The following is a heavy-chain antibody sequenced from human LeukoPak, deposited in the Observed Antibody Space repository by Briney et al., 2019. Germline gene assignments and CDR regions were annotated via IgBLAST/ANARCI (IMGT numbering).Heavy chain of an antibody. J-gene: IGHJ5*02. CDR2: IYSGGST. Sequence: GGSLRLSCLTSGFTLSTNAMSWVRQAPGKGLEWVSVIYSGGSTYYADSVKGRFTISRDNSKNTLYLQMNSLRAEDTAVYYCARGPESLGFDPWGQGTLVTVSS. CDR1: GFTLSTNA. V-gene: IGHV3-53*01. D-gene: IGHD1-14*01. CDR3: ARGPESLGFDP.